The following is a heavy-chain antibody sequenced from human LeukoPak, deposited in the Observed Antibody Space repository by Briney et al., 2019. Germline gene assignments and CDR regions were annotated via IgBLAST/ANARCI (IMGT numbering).Heavy chain of an antibody. V-gene: IGHV6-1*01. Sequence: SQTLSLTCAISGDSVSSNIAAWNWIRQSPSRGLEWLGRTYYRSRWFYDYAVSVKSRITINPDTSKNQFSLHLNSVTPEDTAMYYYARDQGGLDPWGQGTLVTVSS. CDR3: ARDQGGLDP. D-gene: IGHD3-16*01. CDR2: TYYRSRWFY. J-gene: IGHJ5*02. CDR1: GDSVSSNIAA.